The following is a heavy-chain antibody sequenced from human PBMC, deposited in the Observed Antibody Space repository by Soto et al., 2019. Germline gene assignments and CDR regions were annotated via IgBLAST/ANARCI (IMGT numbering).Heavy chain of an antibody. CDR3: ARGWEQHYYYGMDV. V-gene: IGHV3-53*01. CDR2: IYSGGST. CDR1: GFTVSSNY. J-gene: IGHJ6*02. D-gene: IGHD1-1*01. Sequence: GGSLRLSCAASGFTVSSNYMSWVRQAPGKGLEWVSVIYSGGSTYYVDSVKGRFTISRDNSKNTLYLQMNSLRAEDTAVYYCARGWEQHYYYGMDVWGQGTTVTVSS.